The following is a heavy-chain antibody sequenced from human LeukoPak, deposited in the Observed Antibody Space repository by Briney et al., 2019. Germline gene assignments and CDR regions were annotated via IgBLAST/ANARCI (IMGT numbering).Heavy chain of an antibody. CDR2: IYYSGST. CDR3: ARVTRSGSYYYYYGMDV. V-gene: IGHV4-59*01. CDR1: GGSISSYY. Sequence: SETLSLTCTVTGGSISSYYWSWIRQPPGKGLEWIGYIYYSGSTNYNPSLKSRVTISVDTSKNQFSLKLSSVTAADTAVYYCARVTRSGSYYYYYGMDVWGQGTTVTVSS. D-gene: IGHD1-26*01. J-gene: IGHJ6*02.